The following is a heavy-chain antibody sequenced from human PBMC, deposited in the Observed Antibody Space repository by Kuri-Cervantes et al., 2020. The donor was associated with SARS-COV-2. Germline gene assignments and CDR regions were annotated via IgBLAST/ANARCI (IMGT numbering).Heavy chain of an antibody. CDR1: GFTVSSNY. Sequence: GGSLRLSCAASGFTVSSNYMSWVRQAPGKGLEWVSVIYNVGSTYYAESVKGRFTISRDNSKNTLYLQMNSLRAEDTAVYYCARGKVSGTYFGYFDYWGPGTLVTVSS. V-gene: IGHV3-53*01. CDR3: ARGKVSGTYFGYFDY. J-gene: IGHJ4*02. CDR2: IYNVGST. D-gene: IGHD1-26*01.